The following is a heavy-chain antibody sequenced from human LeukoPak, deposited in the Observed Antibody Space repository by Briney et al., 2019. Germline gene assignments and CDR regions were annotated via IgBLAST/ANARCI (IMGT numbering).Heavy chain of an antibody. CDR2: IYYSGST. J-gene: IGHJ4*02. D-gene: IGHD6-13*01. V-gene: IGHV4-59*12. CDR3: ARGSGSSWYSGYYDY. Sequence: SETLSLTCTVSDGSITNYYWSWIRQPPGKGLEWIGHIYYSGSTNYNPSLKSRVTISLDTSKKQFSLKLSSVTAADTAVYYCARGSGSSWYSGYYDYWGQGTLVTVSS. CDR1: DGSITNYY.